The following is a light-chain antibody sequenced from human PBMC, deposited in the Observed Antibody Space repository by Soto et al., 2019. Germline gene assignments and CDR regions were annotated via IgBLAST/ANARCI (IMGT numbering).Light chain of an antibody. CDR3: HEVNVYTST. V-gene: IGKV1-5*01. J-gene: IGKJ4*02. CDR2: DAS. CDR1: QSISSW. Sequence: QRTHLHSLPTTYIGDPVTITCRTSQSISSWLAWYQQKPGKAPKLLIYDASTMHSGVPSRFSGGGSGTDFTLTIRSLQPEDFGPYYCHEVNVYTSTFGGGTKVNIK.